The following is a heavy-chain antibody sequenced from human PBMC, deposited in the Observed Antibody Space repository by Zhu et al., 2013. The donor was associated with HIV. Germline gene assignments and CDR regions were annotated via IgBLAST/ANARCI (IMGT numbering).Heavy chain of an antibody. CDR1: GGTFSSYA. CDR3: ARESEAYYDFWSGPRDAFDI. D-gene: IGHD3-3*01. Sequence: QVQLVQSGAEVKKPGSSVKVSCKASGGTFSSYAISWVRQAPGQGLEWMGGIIPIFGTANYAQKFQGRVTITADESTSTAYMELSSLRSEDTAVYYCARESEAYYDFWSGPRDAFDILGPRDNGHRLF. J-gene: IGHJ3*02. CDR2: IIPIFGTA. V-gene: IGHV1-69*01.